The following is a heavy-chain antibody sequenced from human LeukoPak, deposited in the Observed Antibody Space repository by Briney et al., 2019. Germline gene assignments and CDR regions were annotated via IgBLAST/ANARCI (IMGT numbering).Heavy chain of an antibody. CDR3: ARDDSSGYFQN. V-gene: IGHV1-46*01. CDR1: GYTFTSYY. J-gene: IGHJ1*01. CDR2: INTNGGST. Sequence: ASVKVSCKASGYTFTSYYMHWVRQAPGQGLECMRIINTNGGSTSYAQKFQGRVTMTRDTSTSTVYMELSSLRSEDTAVYYCARDDSSGYFQNWGQGTLVTVSS. D-gene: IGHD3-22*01.